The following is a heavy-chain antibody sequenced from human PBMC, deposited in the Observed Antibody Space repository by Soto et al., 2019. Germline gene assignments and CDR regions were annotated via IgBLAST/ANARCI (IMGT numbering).Heavy chain of an antibody. J-gene: IGHJ3*02. CDR2: IYPGDSDT. D-gene: IGHD4-17*01. CDR3: ARRTTVLKGGFDI. V-gene: IGHV5-51*01. CDR1: GYSFTSYW. Sequence: GETLKISCKGSGYSFTSYWIGWVRQMPGKGLEWMGIIYPGDSDTTYSPSFQGQVTISADKSIGTAYLQWSSLKASDTAMYYCARRTTVLKGGFDIWGQGTVVTVSS.